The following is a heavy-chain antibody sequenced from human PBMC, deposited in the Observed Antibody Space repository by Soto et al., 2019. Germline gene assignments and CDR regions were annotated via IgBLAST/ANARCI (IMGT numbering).Heavy chain of an antibody. Sequence: QVQLQESGPGLLKPSGTLSLICSVSGESVGRGTNYWSWVRQAPGRGLAWLGYIFDAATAIYNPSFESRASISLDAAKNQVSLKLTSVTAADTAIYYCARDRRGRADGFIYYYGMEVWGQGTSVTVSS. CDR1: GESVGRGTNY. CDR3: ARDRRGRADGFIYYYGMEV. CDR2: IFDAATA. D-gene: IGHD6-13*01. J-gene: IGHJ6*02. V-gene: IGHV4-61*01.